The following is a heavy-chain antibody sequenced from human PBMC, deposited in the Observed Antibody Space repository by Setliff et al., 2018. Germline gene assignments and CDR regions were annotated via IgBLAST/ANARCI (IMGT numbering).Heavy chain of an antibody. Sequence: SETLSLTCTVSGDSISSGTYYWGWIRQPPGKGLEWIGSRYYSGHTYYNPSLKSRVAMSVDKAKNQFSLNLRSVSAADTAIYYCARHEFVGGYYGSVTYRHFDYWGQGILVTVSS. D-gene: IGHD3-10*01. J-gene: IGHJ4*02. V-gene: IGHV4-39*01. CDR3: ARHEFVGGYYGSVTYRHFDY. CDR2: RYYSGHT. CDR1: GDSISSGTYY.